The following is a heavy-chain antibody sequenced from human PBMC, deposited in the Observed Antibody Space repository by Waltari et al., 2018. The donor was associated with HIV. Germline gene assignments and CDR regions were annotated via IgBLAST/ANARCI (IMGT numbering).Heavy chain of an antibody. CDR3: ARDLSRGPLDY. J-gene: IGHJ4*02. CDR2: IHPNSGGT. V-gene: IGHV1-2*02. CDR1: EYTFSDYY. Sequence: VQLVQSGAEVKRPGASVRVSCKASEYTFSDYYVHWVRQAPGQGLEWMGWIHPNSGGTNYAQNFQGRVTMTRDTSISTAYMELRRLRSDDTAVYYCARDLSRGPLDYWGQGTLVTVSS.